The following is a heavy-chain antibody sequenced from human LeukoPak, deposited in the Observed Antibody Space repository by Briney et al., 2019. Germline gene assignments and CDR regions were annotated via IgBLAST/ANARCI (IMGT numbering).Heavy chain of an antibody. CDR1: GFTFSSYG. J-gene: IGHJ5*02. CDR3: ARDRGSWYWFDP. CDR2: IWYDGSNK. D-gene: IGHD2-15*01. Sequence: GGSLRLSCAASGFTFSSYGMHWVRQAPGKGLEWVAVIWYDGSNKYYADSVKGRFTISRDNSKNTLYLQMNSLRAEDTAVYYCARDRGSWYWFDPWGQGTLVTVSS. V-gene: IGHV3-33*01.